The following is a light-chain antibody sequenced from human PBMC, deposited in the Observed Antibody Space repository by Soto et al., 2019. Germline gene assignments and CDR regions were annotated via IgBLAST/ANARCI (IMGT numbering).Light chain of an antibody. J-gene: IGKJ5*01. CDR2: DAS. V-gene: IGKV3-11*01. Sequence: EIVLTQSPATLSLSPGARATLSCRASQSVSNYLAWYQHKPGQAPRLLIYDASSRATDIPARFSGSGSGTDFTLTISSLEPEDFAIYYCQQRSNWPSISFGQGTRLEIK. CDR3: QQRSNWPSIS. CDR1: QSVSNY.